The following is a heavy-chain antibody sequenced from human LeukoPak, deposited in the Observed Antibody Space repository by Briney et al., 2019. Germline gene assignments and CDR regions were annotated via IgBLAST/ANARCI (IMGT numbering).Heavy chain of an antibody. D-gene: IGHD2-2*02. V-gene: IGHV4-31*03. CDR2: IYYSGST. J-gene: IGHJ3*02. CDR1: GGSISSGGYY. Sequence: SETLSLTCTVSGGSISSGGYYWSWIRQHPGTGLEWIGYIYYSGSTYYNPSLKSRVTISVDTSKNQFSLKLSSVTAADTAVYYCARWRPAAILTNAFDIWGQGTMVTVSS. CDR3: ARWRPAAILTNAFDI.